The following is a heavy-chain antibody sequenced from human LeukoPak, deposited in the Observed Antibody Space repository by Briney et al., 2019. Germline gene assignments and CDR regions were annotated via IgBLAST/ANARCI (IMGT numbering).Heavy chain of an antibody. V-gene: IGHV3-48*03. J-gene: IGHJ4*02. Sequence: PGGSLRLSCAASGFTFSSYGMNWVRQAPGKGLEWVSYISSSGSTIYYADSVKGRFTISRDNAKNSLYLQMNSLRAEDTAVYYCARGGGYCSSTSCYGRDFDYWGQGTLVTVSS. CDR2: ISSSGSTI. D-gene: IGHD2-2*03. CDR1: GFTFSSYG. CDR3: ARGGGYCSSTSCYGRDFDY.